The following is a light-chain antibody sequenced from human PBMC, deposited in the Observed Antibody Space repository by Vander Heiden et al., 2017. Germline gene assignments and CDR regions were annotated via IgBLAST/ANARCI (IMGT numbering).Light chain of an antibody. V-gene: IGKV3-20*01. Sequence: EIVLTQSPGTLSLSPGERATLSCRASQSVSSSYLAWYQQKPSQAPRLLIYGASSRATGIPDRFGGSGSGTDFTLTISRLEPEDFAVYYCQQYGSSPVTFGQGTKVEIK. CDR3: QQYGSSPVT. CDR1: QSVSSSY. J-gene: IGKJ1*01. CDR2: GAS.